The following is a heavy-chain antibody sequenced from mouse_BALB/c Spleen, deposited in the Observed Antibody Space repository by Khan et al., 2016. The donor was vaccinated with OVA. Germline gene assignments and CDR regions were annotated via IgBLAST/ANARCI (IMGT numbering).Heavy chain of an antibody. CDR2: IDPFNGGS. V-gene: IGHV1-31*01. Sequence: VQLQQSGPELMKPGASVKISCKASGYSFTSYYIHWVKQSHGKTLEWIGYIDPFNGGSTYTQNFKGKATLTVDKSSSTAYMHLRSLTSEDSAVYYCTRHGSTSWFAYWGQGTLVTVSA. J-gene: IGHJ3*01. CDR1: GYSFTSYY. CDR3: TRHGSTSWFAY. D-gene: IGHD1-1*01.